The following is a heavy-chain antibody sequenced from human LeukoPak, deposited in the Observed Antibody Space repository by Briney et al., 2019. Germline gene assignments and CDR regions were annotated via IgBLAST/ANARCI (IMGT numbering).Heavy chain of an antibody. CDR2: MYNSGST. Sequence: SETLSLTCTVSGGSISTSVYYWGWIRQPPGKGLEWIGTMYNSGSTDYNPSLKSRVTISLDTSKNQFSLNLSSVTAADTAVYYCARGFLGDYFGSGSYYVFDYWGQGTLVTVSS. V-gene: IGHV4-39*07. CDR3: ARGFLGDYFGSGSYYVFDY. CDR1: GGSISTSVYY. J-gene: IGHJ4*02. D-gene: IGHD3-10*01.